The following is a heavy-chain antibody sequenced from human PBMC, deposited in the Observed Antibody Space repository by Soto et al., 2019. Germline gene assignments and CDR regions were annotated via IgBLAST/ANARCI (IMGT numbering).Heavy chain of an antibody. D-gene: IGHD2-2*01. Sequence: QVQLVQSGAELKKPGASVKVSCKASGYTFTGYYIHWVRQAPGQGLEWMGWINPHNGATLYTQAFQGRVTMTGDTSISTAYMDLSSLTSDDTAVYYCARFVNTAAVPLDSWGQGTLVPVSS. CDR3: ARFVNTAAVPLDS. J-gene: IGHJ4*02. CDR1: GYTFTGYY. V-gene: IGHV1-2*02. CDR2: INPHNGAT.